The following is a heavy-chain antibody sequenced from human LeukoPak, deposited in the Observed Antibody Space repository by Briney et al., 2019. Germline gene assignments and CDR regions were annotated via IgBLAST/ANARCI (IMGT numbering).Heavy chain of an antibody. CDR3: AKETAYRQRLDGDY. J-gene: IGHJ4*02. Sequence: PGGSLRLSCAASGFTFSSYGMHWVRQAPGKGLEWVAVISYDGSNKYYADSVKGRFTISRDNSKNTLYLQMNSLRAEDTAVYYCAKETAYRQRLDGDYWGQGTLVTVSS. CDR2: ISYDGSNK. V-gene: IGHV3-30*18. CDR1: GFTFSSYG. D-gene: IGHD6-25*01.